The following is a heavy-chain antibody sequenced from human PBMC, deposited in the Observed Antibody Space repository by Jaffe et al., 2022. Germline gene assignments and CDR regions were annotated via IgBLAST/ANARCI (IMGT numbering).Heavy chain of an antibody. D-gene: IGHD2-15*01. CDR1: GGTFSSYA. V-gene: IGHV1-69*01. CDR3: AREREDCSGGSCYTVYFDY. J-gene: IGHJ4*02. CDR2: IIPIFGTA. Sequence: QVQLVQSGAEVKKPGSSVKVSCKASGGTFSSYAISWVRQAPGQGLEWMGGIIPIFGTANYAQKFQGRVTITADESTSTAYMELSSLRSEDTAVYYCAREREDCSGGSCYTVYFDYWGQGTGVTVSS.